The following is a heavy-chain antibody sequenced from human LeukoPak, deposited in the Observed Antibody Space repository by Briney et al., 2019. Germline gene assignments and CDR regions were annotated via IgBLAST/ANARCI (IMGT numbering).Heavy chain of an antibody. Sequence: SETLSLTCTVPGGSISSYYWSWVRQPPGKGLEWIGYIYYSGSTNYNPSLKSRVTISVDTSKNQFSLKLSSVTAADTAVYYCARALGDYGAYYDAFDIWGQGTMVTVSS. CDR2: IYYSGST. CDR1: GGSISSYY. D-gene: IGHD4-17*01. J-gene: IGHJ3*02. V-gene: IGHV4-59*01. CDR3: ARALGDYGAYYDAFDI.